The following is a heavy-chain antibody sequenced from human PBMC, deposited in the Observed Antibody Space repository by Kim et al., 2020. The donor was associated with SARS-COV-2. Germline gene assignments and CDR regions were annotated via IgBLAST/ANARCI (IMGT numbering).Heavy chain of an antibody. J-gene: IGHJ6*02. D-gene: IGHD3-16*01. CDR3: ATSFFQGVYYYGMDV. V-gene: IGHV1-24*01. Sequence: QKFQGRVTMTEDTSTDTDYMELSSLRSEDTAVYYCATSFFQGVYYYGMDVWGQGTTVTVSS.